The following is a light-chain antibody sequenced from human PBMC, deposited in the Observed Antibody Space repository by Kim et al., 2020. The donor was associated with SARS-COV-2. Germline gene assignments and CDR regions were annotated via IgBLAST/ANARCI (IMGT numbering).Light chain of an antibody. CDR3: QQRSILVT. J-gene: IGKJ4*01. CDR1: PSVNRN. V-gene: IGKV3-11*01. Sequence: SLSPGERATLSCMASPSVNRNLAWYQQKPGQAPRLLIYDASNRATGIPARFSGSGSGTDFTLTISSLEPEDFAVYYCQQRSILVTFGGGTKVDIK. CDR2: DAS.